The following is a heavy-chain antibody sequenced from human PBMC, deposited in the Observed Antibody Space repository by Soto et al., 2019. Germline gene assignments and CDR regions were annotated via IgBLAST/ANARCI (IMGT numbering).Heavy chain of an antibody. Sequence: SETLSLTCTVSGGSISSYYWSWIRQPPGKGLEWIGYIYYSGSTNYNPSLKSRVTISVDTSKNQFSLKLSSMTAADTAVYYCARAGYSGYDFFVRPRPGWFDPWGQGTLVTVSS. CDR2: IYYSGST. J-gene: IGHJ5*02. CDR3: ARAGYSGYDFFVRPRPGWFDP. V-gene: IGHV4-59*01. CDR1: GGSISSYY. D-gene: IGHD5-12*01.